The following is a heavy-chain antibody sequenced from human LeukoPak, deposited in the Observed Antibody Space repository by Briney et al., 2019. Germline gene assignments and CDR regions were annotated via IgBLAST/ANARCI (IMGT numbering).Heavy chain of an antibody. J-gene: IGHJ5*02. CDR2: IDPSDSYT. D-gene: IGHD6-19*01. CDR3: ARRGAVAGHNWFDP. V-gene: IGHV5-10-1*01. CDR1: GYSFISYW. Sequence: GESLRISCQGSGYSFISYWITWVRQMPGKGLEWMGWIDPSDSYTNYSPSFQGHVTMSADKSISTAYLQWNSLKASDTAMYYCARRGAVAGHNWFDPWGQGTLVIVSS.